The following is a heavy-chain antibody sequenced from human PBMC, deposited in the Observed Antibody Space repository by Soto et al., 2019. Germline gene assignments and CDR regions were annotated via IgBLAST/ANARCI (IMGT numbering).Heavy chain of an antibody. J-gene: IGHJ4*02. CDR1: GFTFKESA. V-gene: IGHV3-23*04. D-gene: IGHD6-19*01. Sequence: EVRLVEAGGGLKQPGGSLRLSCAASGFTFKESAMNWVRQAPGKGLEWVASISDTGASTWYAESVRGRLSISRDNSKNPLYLQMSSLRGEDTAVYYCAKGRGSGWAWYFDNWGQGTLVTVSS. CDR3: AKGRGSGWAWYFDN. CDR2: ISDTGAST.